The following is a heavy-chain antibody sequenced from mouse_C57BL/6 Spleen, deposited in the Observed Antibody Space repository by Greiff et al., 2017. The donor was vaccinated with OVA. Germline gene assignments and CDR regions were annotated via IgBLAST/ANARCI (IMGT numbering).Heavy chain of an antibody. CDR3: ARDYDRCHHFAY. V-gene: IGHV5-4*01. D-gene: IGHD6-1*01. J-gene: IGHJ3*01. CDR1: GFTFSSYA. CDR2: ISDGGSYT. Sequence: EVQLVESGGGLVKPGGSLKLSCAASGFTFSSYAMHWVRQTPEKRLEWVATISDGGSYTYYPDNVKGRFTISRDNAKNNLYLQMSHLRSEDTAMYYCARDYDRCHHFAYWGQGTLVTVSA.